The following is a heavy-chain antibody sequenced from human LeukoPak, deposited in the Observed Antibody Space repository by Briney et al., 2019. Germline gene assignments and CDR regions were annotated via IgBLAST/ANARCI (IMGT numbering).Heavy chain of an antibody. CDR3: AKAIRNLGWYFDL. CDR2: VTGSGNTR. Sequence: PGGSLRLSCAASGFTFSSYAMSWVRQAPGKGREGVSGVTGSGNTRYYADSVKGWFTISRDNSKNTLYLQMDSLRAEDTAVYYCAKAIRNLGWYFDLWGRGTLVTVSS. CDR1: GFTFSSYA. D-gene: IGHD3-3*01. V-gene: IGHV3-23*01. J-gene: IGHJ2*01.